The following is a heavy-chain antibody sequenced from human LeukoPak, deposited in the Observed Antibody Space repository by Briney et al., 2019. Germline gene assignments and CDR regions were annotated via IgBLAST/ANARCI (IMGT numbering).Heavy chain of an antibody. J-gene: IGHJ4*02. Sequence: SETLSLTCTVSGGSLSSSSSHWGWIRQPPAKGLERIGRNYYSGSTYYNPSLKSLVTISVNTSKNQFSLKLSSVTAADTAVYYGASLVSRSKIRSYLTDYWGQGTLVTVSS. D-gene: IGHD2/OR15-2a*01. CDR2: NYYSGST. CDR1: GGSLSSSSSH. CDR3: ASLVSRSKIRSYLTDY. V-gene: IGHV4-39*01.